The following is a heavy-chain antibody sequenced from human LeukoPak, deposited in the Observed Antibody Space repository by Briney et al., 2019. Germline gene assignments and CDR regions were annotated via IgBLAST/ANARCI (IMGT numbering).Heavy chain of an antibody. CDR1: GFTFSSYG. CDR2: IWYDGSNK. V-gene: IGHV3-33*01. J-gene: IGHJ4*02. Sequence: GGSLRLSCAASGFTFSSYGMHWVRQAPGKGLEWVAVIWYDGSNKYYADSVKGRFTISRDNSKNTLYLQMNSLRAEDTAVYYCAGDLRTSAWAVAGNLGYWGQGTLVTVSS. CDR3: AGDLRTSAWAVAGNLGY. D-gene: IGHD6-19*01.